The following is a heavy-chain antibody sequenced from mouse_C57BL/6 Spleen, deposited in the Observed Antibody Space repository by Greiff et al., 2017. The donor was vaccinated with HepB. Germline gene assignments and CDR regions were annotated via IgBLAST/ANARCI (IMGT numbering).Heavy chain of an antibody. CDR3: ARPPYYGSSRRWYFDV. CDR2: IYPGSGST. Sequence: QVQLQQPGAELVKPGASVKMSCKASGYSFTSYWITWVKQRPGQGLEWIGDIYPGSGSTNYNEKFKSKATLTVDTSSSTAYMQLSSLTSEDSAVYYCARPPYYGSSRRWYFDVWGTGTTVTVSS. CDR1: GYSFTSYW. D-gene: IGHD1-1*01. V-gene: IGHV1-55*01. J-gene: IGHJ1*03.